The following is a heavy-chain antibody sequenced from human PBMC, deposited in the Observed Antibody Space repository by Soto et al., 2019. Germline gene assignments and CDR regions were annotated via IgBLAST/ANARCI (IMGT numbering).Heavy chain of an antibody. J-gene: IGHJ4*02. CDR1: GLTFSSYG. D-gene: IGHD3-3*01. CDR3: AKDPLITIFGVVRGEYYFDY. Sequence: PGGSLRPSCAPSGLTFSSYGMHWVRQAPGEGLEWVAVISYDGSNKYYADSVKGRFTISRDNSKNTLYLQMNSLRAEDTAVYYCAKDPLITIFGVVRGEYYFDYWGQGTLVTVSS. V-gene: IGHV3-30*18. CDR2: ISYDGSNK.